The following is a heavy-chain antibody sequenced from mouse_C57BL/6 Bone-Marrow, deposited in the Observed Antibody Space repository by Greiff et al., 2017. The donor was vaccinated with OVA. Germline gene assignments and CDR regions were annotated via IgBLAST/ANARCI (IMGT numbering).Heavy chain of an antibody. D-gene: IGHD2-2*01. Sequence: QVQLQQPGAELVRPGSSVKLSCKASGYTFTSSWLAWVKQRPGQGLEWIGNIYPSDSETHYNQKFKDKATLTVDKSSSTAYMQLSSLTSEDSAVYYCARLGYGAWFAYWGQGTLVTVSA. J-gene: IGHJ3*01. CDR3: ARLGYGAWFAY. V-gene: IGHV1-61*01. CDR2: IYPSDSET. CDR1: GYTFTSSW.